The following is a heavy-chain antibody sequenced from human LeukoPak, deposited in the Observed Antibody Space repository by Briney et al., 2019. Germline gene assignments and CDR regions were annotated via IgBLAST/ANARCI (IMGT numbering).Heavy chain of an antibody. CDR1: GYSISSGYY. CDR3: ARAVTCSSTSCYGTDWFDP. J-gene: IGHJ5*02. D-gene: IGHD2-2*01. V-gene: IGHV4-38-2*02. CDR2: IYHSGST. Sequence: SETLSLTCTVSGYSISSGYYWGWIRQPPGKGLEWIGSIYHSGSTYYNPSLKSRVTISVDTSKNQFSLKLSSVTAADTAVYYCARAVTCSSTSCYGTDWFDPWGQGTLVTVSS.